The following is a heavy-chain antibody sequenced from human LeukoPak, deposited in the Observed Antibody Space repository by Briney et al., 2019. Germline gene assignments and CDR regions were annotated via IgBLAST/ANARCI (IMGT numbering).Heavy chain of an antibody. D-gene: IGHD6-19*01. CDR2: IYYSGST. Sequence: WVRQPPGKGLEWIGSIYYSGSTYYNPSLKSRVTMSVDTSKNQFSLKLSSVTAADTAVYYCARLEQWLVFGLDYWGQGTLVTVSS. CDR3: ARLEQWLVFGLDY. V-gene: IGHV4-39*01. J-gene: IGHJ4*02.